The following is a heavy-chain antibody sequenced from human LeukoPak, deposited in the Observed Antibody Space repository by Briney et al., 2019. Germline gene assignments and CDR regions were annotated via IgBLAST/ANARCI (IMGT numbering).Heavy chain of an antibody. CDR2: INPNSGGT. Sequence: ASVEVSCKASGYTFTGYYMHWVRQAPGQGLEWMGRINPNSGGTNYAQKFQGRVTMTRDTSISTAYMELSRLRSDDTAVYYCARDLGSGSYPIDNWFDPWGQGTLVTVSS. CDR1: GYTFTGYY. J-gene: IGHJ5*02. CDR3: ARDLGSGSYPIDNWFDP. D-gene: IGHD3-10*01. V-gene: IGHV1-2*06.